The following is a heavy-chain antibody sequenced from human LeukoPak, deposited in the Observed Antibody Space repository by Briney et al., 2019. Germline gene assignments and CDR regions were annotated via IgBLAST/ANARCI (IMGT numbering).Heavy chain of an antibody. CDR3: ARVSPPWCSSTSCYLYYYYYMDV. J-gene: IGHJ6*03. CDR2: INTNTGNP. CDR1: GYTFTSYA. Sequence: ASVKVSCKASGYTFTSYAMNWLRQAPGQGLEWMGWINTNTGNPTYAQGFTGRFVFSLDTSVSTAYLQISSLKAEDTAVYYCARVSPPWCSSTSCYLYYYYYMDVWGKGTTVTVSS. D-gene: IGHD2-2*01. V-gene: IGHV7-4-1*02.